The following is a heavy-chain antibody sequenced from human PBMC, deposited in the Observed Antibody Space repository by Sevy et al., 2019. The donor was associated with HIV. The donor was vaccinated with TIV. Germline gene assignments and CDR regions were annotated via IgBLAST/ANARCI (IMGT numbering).Heavy chain of an antibody. CDR2: IHPADSDT. Sequence: GESLKISCKGTGYNFSPYWIGWVRQMPGQGLEWMGIIHPADSDTGYSPSFEGQVTISADKSIRTVYLQWSSLKASDTAIYYCARQGDLDYFDYWGQGTLVTVSS. V-gene: IGHV5-51*01. J-gene: IGHJ4*02. D-gene: IGHD3-10*01. CDR3: ARQGDLDYFDY. CDR1: GYNFSPYW.